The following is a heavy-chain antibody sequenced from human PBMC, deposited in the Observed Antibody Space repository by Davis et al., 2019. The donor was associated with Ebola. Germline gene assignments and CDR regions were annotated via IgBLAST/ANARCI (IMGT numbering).Heavy chain of an antibody. CDR1: GFTFNSYS. D-gene: IGHD3-16*02. CDR3: AKGGFYLYMDV. V-gene: IGHV3-23*01. CDR2: ISRAGEST. Sequence: GESLKISCAASGFTFNSYSMDWVRQAPGKGLEWVSTISRAGESTYYGDSVRGRFTISRDNSMNTVYVQMYSLRADDTAVYYCAKGGFYLYMDVWGKGTTVTVSS. J-gene: IGHJ6*03.